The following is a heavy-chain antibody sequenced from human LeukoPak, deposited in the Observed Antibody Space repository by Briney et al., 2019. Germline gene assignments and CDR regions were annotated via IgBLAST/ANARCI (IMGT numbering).Heavy chain of an antibody. J-gene: IGHJ4*02. Sequence: SETLSLTCAVYGGSFSGYYWSWTRQPPGKGPEWIGYIYYRGSTNYNPSLKSRVSMSIDTSKNQFSLRLSSVTAADTAVYYSARLATYGDYSDWGQGTLVTVSS. V-gene: IGHV4-59*08. CDR1: GGSFSGYY. D-gene: IGHD4-17*01. CDR2: IYYRGST. CDR3: ARLATYGDYSD.